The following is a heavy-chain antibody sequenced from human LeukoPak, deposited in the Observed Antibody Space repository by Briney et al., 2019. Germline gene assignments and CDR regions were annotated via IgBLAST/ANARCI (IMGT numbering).Heavy chain of an antibody. D-gene: IGHD2-2*01. CDR2: IYHSGST. V-gene: IGHV4-30-2*01. J-gene: IGHJ6*03. Sequence: PSQTLSLTCAVSGGSISSGGYSWSWIRQPPGKGLEWIGYIYHSGSTYYNPSLKSRVTISVDRSKNQFSLKLSSVTAADTAVYYCARGSPSSPWGYYYYYMDVWGKGTTVTVSS. CDR3: ARGSPSSPWGYYYYYMDV. CDR1: GGSISSGGYS.